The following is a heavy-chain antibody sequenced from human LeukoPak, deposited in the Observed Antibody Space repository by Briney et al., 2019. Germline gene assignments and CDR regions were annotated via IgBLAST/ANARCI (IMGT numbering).Heavy chain of an antibody. CDR3: ARDSLWFGESRAFDI. V-gene: IGHV3-21*01. Sequence: PGGSLRLSCAASGFTFSSYSMNWVRQAPGKGLEWVSSISSSSSYIYYADSVKGRFTISRDNAKNSLYLQMNSLRAEDTAVYYCARDSLWFGESRAFDIWGQGTTVTVSS. CDR1: GFTFSSYS. CDR2: ISSSSSYI. D-gene: IGHD3-10*01. J-gene: IGHJ3*02.